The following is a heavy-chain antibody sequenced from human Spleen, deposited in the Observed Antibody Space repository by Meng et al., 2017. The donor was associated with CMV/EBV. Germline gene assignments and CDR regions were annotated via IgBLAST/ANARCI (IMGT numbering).Heavy chain of an antibody. J-gene: IGHJ4*02. V-gene: IGHV1-2*06. Sequence: QVQLVQSGAEVKKPGPSVKVSCKASGYPFTGYYIHWVRQAPGQGLEWMGRINPNSDGTIYAQDFKGRVTITRDTSINTAYMELTRLRSDDTAVYYCALDYDNYGYYYAFDYWGQGTLVTVSS. CDR3: ALDYDNYGYYYAFDY. CDR2: INPNSDGT. CDR1: GYPFTGYY. D-gene: IGHD3-22*01.